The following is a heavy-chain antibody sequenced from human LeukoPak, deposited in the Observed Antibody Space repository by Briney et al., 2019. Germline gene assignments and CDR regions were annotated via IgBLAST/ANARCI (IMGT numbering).Heavy chain of an antibody. CDR1: GYTFTSYG. V-gene: IGHV1-18*01. CDR3: ARVGTWIQLWSYKPGFDY. CDR2: ISAYNGNT. Sequence: ASVKVSCKASGYTFTSYGISWVRQAPGQGLEWMGWISAYNGNTNYAQKLQGRVTMTTDTSTSTAYMELRSLRSDDTAVYYCARVGTWIQLWSYKPGFDYWGQGTLVTVSS. D-gene: IGHD5-18*01. J-gene: IGHJ4*02.